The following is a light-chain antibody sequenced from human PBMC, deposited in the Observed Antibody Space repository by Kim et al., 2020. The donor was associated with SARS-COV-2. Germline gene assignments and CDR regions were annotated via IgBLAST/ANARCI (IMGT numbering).Light chain of an antibody. Sequence: QSITISCTGTSSDVCGYNYVSWYQQHPGNAPKLMIYDVSNRPSGVSNRFSGSKSGNTASLTISGLQAEDEADYYCSSYSSSSTLGVFGTGTKVTAL. CDR1: SSDVCGYNY. CDR3: SSYSSSSTLGV. CDR2: DVS. V-gene: IGLV2-14*03. J-gene: IGLJ1*01.